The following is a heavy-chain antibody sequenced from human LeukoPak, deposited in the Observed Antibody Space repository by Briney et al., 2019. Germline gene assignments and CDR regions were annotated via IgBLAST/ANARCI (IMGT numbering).Heavy chain of an antibody. J-gene: IGHJ6*03. CDR2: IYYSGST. CDR1: GGSISSYY. CDR3: ARGAPYGLYYYYYYMDV. V-gene: IGHV4-59*07. D-gene: IGHD3-10*01. Sequence: SDTLSLTCTVSGGSISSYYWSWIRQPPGEGVEWIGYIYYSGSTNYNPSLKSRVTISVDTSKNQFSLKLSSVTAADTAVYYCARGAPYGLYYYYYYMDVWGKGTTVTVSS.